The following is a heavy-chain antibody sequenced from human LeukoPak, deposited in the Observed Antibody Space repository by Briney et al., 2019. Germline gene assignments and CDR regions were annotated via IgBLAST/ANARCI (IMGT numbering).Heavy chain of an antibody. CDR3: ARGPYSYPPVNWFDP. J-gene: IGHJ5*02. V-gene: IGHV4-34*01. CDR2: IDHSGST. CDR1: GGSFSGYY. D-gene: IGHD3-16*02. Sequence: PSETLSLTCAVYGGSFSGYYWSWIRQPPGKGLEWIGEIDHSGSTNYNPSLKSRVTISVDTSKNQFSLKLSSVTAADTAVYYCARGPYSYPPVNWFDPWGQGTLVTVSS.